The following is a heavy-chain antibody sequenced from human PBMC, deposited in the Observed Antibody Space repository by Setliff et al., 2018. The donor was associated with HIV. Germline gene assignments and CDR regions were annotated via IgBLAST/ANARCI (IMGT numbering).Heavy chain of an antibody. CDR3: ARDLGYSNYYYYYAMDV. CDR2: ISGSGGST. CDR1: GFTFSNYA. J-gene: IGHJ6*02. V-gene: IGHV3-23*01. D-gene: IGHD4-4*01. Sequence: GGSLRLSCAASGFTFSNYAMSWVRQAPGKGLEWVSAISGSGGSTYYADSVKGRFTISRDNAKNSLYLQMNSLRAEDTAVYYCARDLGYSNYYYYYAMDVWGQGTTVTVSS.